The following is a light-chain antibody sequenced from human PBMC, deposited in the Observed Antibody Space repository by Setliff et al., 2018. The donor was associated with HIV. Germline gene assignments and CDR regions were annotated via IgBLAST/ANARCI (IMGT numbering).Light chain of an antibody. J-gene: IGLJ1*01. CDR1: SSDVGAYNY. CDR2: DVS. V-gene: IGLV2-11*01. Sequence: QSVLTQTRSVSGSPGQSVTVSCTGSSSDVGAYNYVSWYKQNPGKAPKLIIFDVSKRPSGVPDRFSGSKSGDTASLTIPGLQSEDEAGDYCCSYAGTYTYIFGTGTKVTVL. CDR3: CSYAGTYTYI.